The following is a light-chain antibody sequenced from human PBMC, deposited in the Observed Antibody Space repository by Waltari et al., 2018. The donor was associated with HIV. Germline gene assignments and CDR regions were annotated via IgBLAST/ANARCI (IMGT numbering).Light chain of an antibody. J-gene: IGKJ5*01. Sequence: EIVLTQSPATLSLSPGERATLSCRASQSISTYLAWYQQKPGQAPRLLIYGASSRATGILARFSGSGSGTDFTLTISSLEPGDFGVFYCQQRSSWPITFGQGTRLEIK. CDR3: QQRSSWPIT. CDR2: GAS. V-gene: IGKV3-11*01. CDR1: QSISTY.